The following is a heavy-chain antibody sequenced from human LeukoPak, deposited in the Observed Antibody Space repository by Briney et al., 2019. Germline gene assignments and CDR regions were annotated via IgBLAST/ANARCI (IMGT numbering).Heavy chain of an antibody. CDR1: GYSCALYF. D-gene: IGHD3-10*01. Sequence: VPSVKASSNAFGYSCALYFSHSGQQAPGQGLEWIGIISPSDVSTSYAQKFQGRVTMTRDKSTSTVYIELSSLRSEDTAVYYCARGKVVTMVRGVIITYFDYWGPGTLVTVSS. J-gene: IGHJ4*02. V-gene: IGHV1-46*01. CDR3: ARGKVVTMVRGVIITYFDY. CDR2: ISPSDVST.